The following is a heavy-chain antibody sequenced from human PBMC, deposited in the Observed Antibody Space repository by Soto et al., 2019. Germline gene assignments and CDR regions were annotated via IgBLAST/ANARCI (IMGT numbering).Heavy chain of an antibody. D-gene: IGHD3-22*01. CDR2: ISYDGSNK. CDR1: GFTFSSYA. J-gene: IGHJ4*02. CDR3: AKEGHYYHSSGYYCFDY. V-gene: IGHV3-30-3*01. Sequence: GGSLRLSCAASGFTFSSYAMHWVRQAPGKGLEWVAVISYDGSNKYYADSVKGRFTISRDNSKNTLYLQMNSLRAEDTAVYYCAKEGHYYHSSGYYCFDYWGQGTLVTVSS.